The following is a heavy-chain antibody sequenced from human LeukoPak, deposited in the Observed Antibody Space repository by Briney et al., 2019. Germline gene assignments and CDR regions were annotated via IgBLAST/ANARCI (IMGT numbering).Heavy chain of an antibody. J-gene: IGHJ4*02. D-gene: IGHD4-17*01. Sequence: GASVKVSCKASGYTFTSYYMHWVRQAPGQGLEWMGIINPSGGSTSYAQKFQGRVTMTRDTSTSTVYMELSSLRSEDTAVYSCARRWRYGDYNMNYFDYWGQGTLVTVSS. CDR3: ARRWRYGDYNMNYFDY. CDR1: GYTFTSYY. V-gene: IGHV1-46*01. CDR2: INPSGGST.